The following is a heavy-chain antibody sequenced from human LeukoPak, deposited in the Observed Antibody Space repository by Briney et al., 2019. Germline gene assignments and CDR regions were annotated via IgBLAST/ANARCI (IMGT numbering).Heavy chain of an antibody. CDR1: GDSLSSSHYY. Sequence: PSETLSLTCTVSGDSLSSSHYYWGWIRQPPGKGLEWIGSLYYSGSTYYNPSLKSRVTISGDTSQNQFSLKLSSVTAADTAVYYCAIDNHIDYEGALDLWAQGTLVTVSS. CDR2: LYYSGST. V-gene: IGHV4-39*07. J-gene: IGHJ1*01. D-gene: IGHD4-17*01. CDR3: AIDNHIDYEGALDL.